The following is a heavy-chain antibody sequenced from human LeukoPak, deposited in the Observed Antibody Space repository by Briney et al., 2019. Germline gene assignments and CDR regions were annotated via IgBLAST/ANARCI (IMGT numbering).Heavy chain of an antibody. CDR3: ARDGTAPGLYFDL. V-gene: IGHV3-7*01. J-gene: IGHJ4*01. D-gene: IGHD6-13*01. CDR2: IRQDGNEK. Sequence: PGGXLRLSCAVSGYTFSSYWMNWVRQAPGKGLEWVASIRQDGNEKYYVDSVKGRFTISRDKTKNSLYIQIDRLRDEDTDMYFCARDGTAPGLYFDLWGQGTLVTVSS. CDR1: GYTFSSYW.